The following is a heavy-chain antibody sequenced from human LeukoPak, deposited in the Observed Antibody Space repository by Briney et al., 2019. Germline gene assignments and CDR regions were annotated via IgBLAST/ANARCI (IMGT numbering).Heavy chain of an antibody. CDR1: GFTFSSYG. Sequence: PGGSLRLSCAASGFTFSSYGMHWVRQAPGKGLEWLSYISSGGGTIYYADSVKGRFTISRDNAKSSLYLQMNSLRAEDTAVYYCARDFDYYDSSGYYEYWGQGTLVTVSS. D-gene: IGHD3-22*01. V-gene: IGHV3-48*04. J-gene: IGHJ4*02. CDR3: ARDFDYYDSSGYYEY. CDR2: ISSGGGTI.